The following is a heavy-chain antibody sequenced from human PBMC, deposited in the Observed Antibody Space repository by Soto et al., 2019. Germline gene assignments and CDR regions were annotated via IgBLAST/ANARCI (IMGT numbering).Heavy chain of an antibody. CDR2: IYYSGST. D-gene: IGHD5-12*01. V-gene: IGHV4-59*08. CDR3: ARSEYSGYEFDY. Sequence: SETLSLTCTVSGGSISSYYWSWIRQPPGKGLEWIGYIYYSGSTNYNPSLKSRVTISVDTSKNQFSLKLSSVTAADTAVYYCARSEYSGYEFDYWGQGTLVNVSS. J-gene: IGHJ4*02. CDR1: GGSISSYY.